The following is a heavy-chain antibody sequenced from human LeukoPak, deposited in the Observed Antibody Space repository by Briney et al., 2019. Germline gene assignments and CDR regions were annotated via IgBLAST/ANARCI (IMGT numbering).Heavy chain of an antibody. D-gene: IGHD1-1*01. CDR2: FYYTGST. V-gene: IGHV4-39*01. CDR1: GDSISNSAYY. CDR3: ARWYYNWNGVDP. J-gene: IGHJ5*02. Sequence: SETLSLTCTVSGDSISNSAYYWGWIRHPPGKRLEWIGNFYYTGSTYFKPSLKSRVTISVDTSKNQFSLKLTSVTAADTAVYYCARWYYNWNGVDPWGQGTLVTVSS.